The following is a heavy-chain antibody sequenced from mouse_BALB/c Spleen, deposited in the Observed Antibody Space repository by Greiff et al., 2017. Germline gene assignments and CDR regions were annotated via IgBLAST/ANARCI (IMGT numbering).Heavy chain of an antibody. V-gene: IGHV5-17*02. CDR3: ARIYYYGSSYVYAMDY. J-gene: IGHJ4*01. Sequence: DVMLVESGGGLVQPGGSRKLSCAASGFTFSSFGMHWVRQAPEKGLEWVAYISSGSSTIYYADTVKGRFTISRDNPKNTLFLQMTSLRSEDTAMYYCARIYYYGSSYVYAMDYWGQGTSVTVSS. D-gene: IGHD1-1*01. CDR1: GFTFSSFG. CDR2: ISSGSSTI.